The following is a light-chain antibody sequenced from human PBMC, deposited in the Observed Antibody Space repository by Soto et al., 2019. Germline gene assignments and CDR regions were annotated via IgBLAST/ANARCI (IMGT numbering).Light chain of an antibody. CDR2: DTS. V-gene: IGKV3-15*01. CDR1: QSVSSN. CDR3: QQYNNWPPFT. Sequence: EIVMTQSPATLSVSPGERATLSCRAGQSVSSNLAWYQPKPGQAPRLLIYDTSTRATGIPVRFSGSGSGTEFTLTISSLQSEDFAVYYCQQYNNWPPFTFGPGTKVDIK. J-gene: IGKJ3*01.